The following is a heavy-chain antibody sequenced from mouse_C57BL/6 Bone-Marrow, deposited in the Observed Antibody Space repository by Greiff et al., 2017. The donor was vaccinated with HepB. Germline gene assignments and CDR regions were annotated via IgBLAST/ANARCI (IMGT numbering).Heavy chain of an antibody. Sequence: EVNVVESEGGLVQPGSSMKLSCTASGFTFSDYYMAWVRQVPEKGLEWVANINYDGSSTYYLDSLKSRFIISRDNAKNILYLQMSSLKSEDTATYYCARDRVIATVVATNFDVWGTGTTVTVSS. CDR2: INYDGSST. CDR1: GFTFSDYY. J-gene: IGHJ1*03. CDR3: ARDRVIATVVATNFDV. V-gene: IGHV5-16*01. D-gene: IGHD1-1*01.